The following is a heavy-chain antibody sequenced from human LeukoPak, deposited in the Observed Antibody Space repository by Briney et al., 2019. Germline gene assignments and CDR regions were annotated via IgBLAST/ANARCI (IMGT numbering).Heavy chain of an antibody. CDR3: ARDKAVTTEVTQHFQH. CDR1: GYTFTNYG. J-gene: IGHJ1*01. V-gene: IGHV1-18*01. Sequence: ASVKVSCKASGYTFTNYGFSWVRQAPGQGLEWLGWISAYNGYTDYAQKLQFRVTMTTDTSTSTAYMELRSLRSDDTAVYYCARDKAVTTEVTQHFQHWGQGTLVTVSS. D-gene: IGHD4-23*01. CDR2: ISAYNGYT.